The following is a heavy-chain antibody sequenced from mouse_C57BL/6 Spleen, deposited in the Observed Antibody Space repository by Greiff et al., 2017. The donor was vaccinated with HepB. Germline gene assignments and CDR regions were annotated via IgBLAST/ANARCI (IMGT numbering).Heavy chain of an antibody. CDR3: ARKTTVVPFDY. V-gene: IGHV1-52*01. Sequence: VQPQQPGAELVRPGSSVKLSCKASGYTFTSYWMHWVKQRPIQGLEWIGNIDPSDSETHYNQKFKDKATLTVDKSSSTAYMQLSSLTSEDSAVYYCARKTTVVPFDYWGQGTTLTVSS. D-gene: IGHD1-1*01. J-gene: IGHJ2*01. CDR2: IDPSDSET. CDR1: GYTFTSYW.